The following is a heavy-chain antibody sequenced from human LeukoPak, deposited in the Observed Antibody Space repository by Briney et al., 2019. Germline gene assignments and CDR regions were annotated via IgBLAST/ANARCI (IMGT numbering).Heavy chain of an antibody. D-gene: IGHD5-24*01. Sequence: PETLSLTCTVSGGSISSYYWSWIRQPPGKGLEWIGYIYYSGSTNYNPSLKSRVTISVDTSKNQFSLKLSSVTAADTAVYYCARDEGRDGYNSYWGQGTLVTVSS. V-gene: IGHV4-59*01. J-gene: IGHJ4*02. CDR1: GGSISSYY. CDR2: IYYSGST. CDR3: ARDEGRDGYNSY.